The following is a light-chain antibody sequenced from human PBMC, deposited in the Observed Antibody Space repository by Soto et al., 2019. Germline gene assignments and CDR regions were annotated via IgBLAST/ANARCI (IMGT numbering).Light chain of an antibody. Sequence: EIVMTQSPATLSVSPGERATLSCRASQSVSSNLAWYQQKPGQAPRLLIYGASTRATGIPARFSGSGSGTEFTLTISSLQSEDFPVYYCHQYNNWGTFGQGTKVEIK. CDR3: HQYNNWGT. J-gene: IGKJ1*01. CDR1: QSVSSN. CDR2: GAS. V-gene: IGKV3-15*01.